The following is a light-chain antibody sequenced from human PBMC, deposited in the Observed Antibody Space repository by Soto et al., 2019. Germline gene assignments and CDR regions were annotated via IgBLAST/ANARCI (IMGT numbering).Light chain of an antibody. J-gene: IGKJ4*01. CDR2: ATS. CDR1: QNVISSY. Sequence: ENVLTQSPGTLSLSPGERATLSCRASQNVISSYLAWHQQKPGQAPSLLVYATSSRPAGIPDRFSGSGSGTDFTLTISRLEPEDFAVYYCQQYDSSHLTFGGGTKVEIK. CDR3: QQYDSSHLT. V-gene: IGKV3-20*01.